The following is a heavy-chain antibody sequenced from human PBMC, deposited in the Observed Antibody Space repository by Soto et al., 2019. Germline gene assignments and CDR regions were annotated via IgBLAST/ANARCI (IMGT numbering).Heavy chain of an antibody. V-gene: IGHV1-69*06. CDR3: ASHDSSSQVYYYYYGMDV. J-gene: IGHJ6*02. CDR2: IIPIFGTA. Sequence: ASVKVSCKASGGTFSSYAISWVRQAPGQGLEWMGGIIPIFGTANYAQKFQGRVTITADKSTSTAYMELSSLRSEDTAVYYCASHDSSSQVYYYYYGMDVWGQGTTVTVSS. CDR1: GGTFSSYA. D-gene: IGHD6-6*01.